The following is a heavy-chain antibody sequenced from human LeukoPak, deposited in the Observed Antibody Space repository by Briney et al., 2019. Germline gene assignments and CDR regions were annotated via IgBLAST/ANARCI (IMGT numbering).Heavy chain of an antibody. CDR1: GGSISSYY. CDR3: ARVKWHSSSWYRGDYYYGMDV. D-gene: IGHD6-13*01. V-gene: IGHV4-59*01. J-gene: IGHJ6*02. Sequence: SETLSLTCTVSGGSISSYYWSWIRQPLGKELEWIGYIYYSGSSNYNPSLKSRVTISVDTSKNQFSLKLSSVTAADTAVYYCARVKWHSSSWYRGDYYYGMDVWGQGTTVTVSS. CDR2: IYYSGSS.